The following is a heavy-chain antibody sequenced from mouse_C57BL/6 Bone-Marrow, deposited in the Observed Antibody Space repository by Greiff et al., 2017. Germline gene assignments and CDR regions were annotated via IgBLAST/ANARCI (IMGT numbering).Heavy chain of an antibody. CDR2: MHPNGGSP. CDR1: GYTFTNYW. V-gene: IGHV1-64*01. J-gene: IGHJ4*01. CDR3: ARSYDYDDYTMDY. D-gene: IGHD2-4*01. Sequence: VQLQQPGAELVKPGASVKLSCKASGYTFTNYWMHWVKQRPGQGLEWIGMMHPNGGSPDYNEKFKSEATLSVDKSSGTAYMELSSLTSEDSAVYYCARSYDYDDYTMDYWGQGTSVTGSS.